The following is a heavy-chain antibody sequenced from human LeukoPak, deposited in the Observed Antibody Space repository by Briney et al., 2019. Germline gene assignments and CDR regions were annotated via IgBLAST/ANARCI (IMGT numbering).Heavy chain of an antibody. CDR3: ARSPMVRSKIAYHFDY. D-gene: IGHD3-10*01. CDR1: GFTFSSYW. CDR2: INSDGSST. J-gene: IGHJ4*02. Sequence: GGSLRLSCAASGFTFSSYWMHWVRQAPGKGLVWVSRINSDGSSTSYADSVKGRFTISRDNAKNTLYLQMNSLRAEDTAVYYCARSPMVRSKIAYHFDYWGQGTLVTVSS. V-gene: IGHV3-74*01.